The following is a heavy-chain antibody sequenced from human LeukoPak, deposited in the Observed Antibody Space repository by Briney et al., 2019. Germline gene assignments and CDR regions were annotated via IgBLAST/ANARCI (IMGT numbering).Heavy chain of an antibody. J-gene: IGHJ4*02. CDR2: IYYSGST. Sequence: SQTLSLTCTVSGGSISSGGYYWSWIRQHPGKGLGWIGYIYYSGSTYYNPSLKSRVTISVDTSKNQFSLKLSSVTAADTAVYYCARAQYYYDSSGYYPYYFDYWGQGTLVTVSS. CDR3: ARAQYYYDSSGYYPYYFDY. V-gene: IGHV4-31*03. D-gene: IGHD3-22*01. CDR1: GGSISSGGYY.